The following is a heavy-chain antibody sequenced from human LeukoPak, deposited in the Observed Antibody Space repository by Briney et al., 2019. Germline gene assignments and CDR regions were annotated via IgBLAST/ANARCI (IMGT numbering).Heavy chain of an antibody. CDR3: ARGNGDYVSCAFDI. D-gene: IGHD4-17*01. CDR2: INHSGST. CDR1: GGSFSGYY. V-gene: IGHV4-34*01. J-gene: IGHJ3*02. Sequence: SETLSLTCAVYGGSFSGYYWSWIRQPPGKGLEWIGEINHSGSTNYNPSLKSRVTISVDTSKNQFSLKLSSVTAADTAVYYCARGNGDYVSCAFDIWGQGTMVTVSS.